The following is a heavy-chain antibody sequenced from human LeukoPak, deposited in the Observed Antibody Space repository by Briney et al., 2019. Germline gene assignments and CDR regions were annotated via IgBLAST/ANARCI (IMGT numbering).Heavy chain of an antibody. V-gene: IGHV4-59*08. CDR1: GGSISDNY. D-gene: IGHD2-15*01. Sequence: SETLSLTCTVSGGSISDNYWSWIRQPPGKGLEWIGYAYYSGHTNYNSSLKSRVTMSLDTSKSQFSLRLSSVTAAGTAVYFCARHPFATPFDYWGPGTLVTVSS. CDR2: AYYSGHT. J-gene: IGHJ4*02. CDR3: ARHPFATPFDY.